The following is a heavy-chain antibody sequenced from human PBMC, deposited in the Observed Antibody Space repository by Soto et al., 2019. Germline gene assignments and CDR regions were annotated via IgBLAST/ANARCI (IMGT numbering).Heavy chain of an antibody. Sequence: QVQLQESGPGLVKPSETLSLTCTVSGGSISSYYWTWIRQPPGKGLEWIGFMCNSGSTHYNPSLKIRVTISLDASKNQFSLNLRSVTAAYTAVYYCASMGYHYGSGGSPLAYWGQGTLVTVSS. V-gene: IGHV4-59*08. CDR1: GGSISSYY. CDR3: ASMGYHYGSGGSPLAY. CDR2: MCNSGST. J-gene: IGHJ4*02. D-gene: IGHD3-10*01.